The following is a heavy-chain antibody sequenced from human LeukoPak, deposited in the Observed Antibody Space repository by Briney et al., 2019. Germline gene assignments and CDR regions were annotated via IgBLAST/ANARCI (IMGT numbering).Heavy chain of an antibody. CDR2: VHYRGST. CDR1: GGSINSYY. D-gene: IGHD2-21*01. CDR3: ARPRAAYVGGAFAI. V-gene: IGHV4-59*08. Sequence: SETLSLTCTVSGGSINSYYWSWVRQPPGKGREWIGYVHYRGSTNYNPSLKSRFTMSVDTSKNQFSLKLTSVTAADTAVYYCARPRAAYVGGAFAIWGQGTMITVSS. J-gene: IGHJ3*02.